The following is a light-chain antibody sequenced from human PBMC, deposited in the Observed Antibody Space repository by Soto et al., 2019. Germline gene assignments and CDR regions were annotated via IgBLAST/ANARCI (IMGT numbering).Light chain of an antibody. Sequence: EVVLTQSPATLFLSPGERATLSCRASQSVSSNLAWYQQKPGQAPRLLISGASTGATGIPARFSGSGSGTEFTLTISSLQSEDCAIYYCQQYHTWPITFGGGTKGDIK. V-gene: IGKV3-15*01. J-gene: IGKJ4*01. CDR2: GAS. CDR1: QSVSSN. CDR3: QQYHTWPIT.